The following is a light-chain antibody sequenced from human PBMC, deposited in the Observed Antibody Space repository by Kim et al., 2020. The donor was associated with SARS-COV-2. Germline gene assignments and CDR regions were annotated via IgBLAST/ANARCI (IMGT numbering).Light chain of an antibody. CDR1: SLRSYY. CDR3: NSRDSSGNLYV. J-gene: IGLJ1*01. CDR2: GKN. V-gene: IGLV3-19*01. Sequence: SSELTQDPAVSVALGQTVRITCQGDSLRSYYASWYQQKPGQAPVLVIYGKNNRPSGIPDRSSGSSSGNTASLTITGAQAEDEADYYCNSRDSSGNLYVFGTGTKVTVL.